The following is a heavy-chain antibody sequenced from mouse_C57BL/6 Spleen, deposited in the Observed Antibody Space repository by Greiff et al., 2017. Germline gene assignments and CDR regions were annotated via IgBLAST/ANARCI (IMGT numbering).Heavy chain of an antibody. CDR1: GYTFTSYW. Sequence: QVQLQQPGAELVMPGASVKLSCKASGYTFTSYWMHWVKQRPGQGLEWIGAIEPSDSYTNYNQKFKGKSTLTVDKSSSTAYMQLSSLTSEDSAVYYCSSGTKAGFAYWGQGTLVTVSA. CDR2: IEPSDSYT. CDR3: SSGTKAGFAY. J-gene: IGHJ3*01. D-gene: IGHD4-1*01. V-gene: IGHV1-69*01.